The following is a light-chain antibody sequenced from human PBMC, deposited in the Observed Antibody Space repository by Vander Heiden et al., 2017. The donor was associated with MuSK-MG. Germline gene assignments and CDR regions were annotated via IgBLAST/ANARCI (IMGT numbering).Light chain of an antibody. CDR3: YCATDHYLGL. Sequence: YELTQPSSVSVSPGQTARITSSGDVLGGKDARWFQQTTGQAPLLLLIKDSERPPGIPERFSGSRSGTTITLTISGAQVEDEAECYCYCATDHYLGLFGGGTKLTVL. CDR1: VLGGKD. J-gene: IGLJ2*01. V-gene: IGLV3-27*01. CDR2: KDS.